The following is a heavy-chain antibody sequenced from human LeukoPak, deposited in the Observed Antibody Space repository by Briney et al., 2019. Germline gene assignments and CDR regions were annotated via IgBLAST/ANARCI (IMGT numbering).Heavy chain of an antibody. Sequence: SETLSLTCTVSGGSISNYYWNWIRQPPGKGLEWIAYIYYSGSTNYNPSLKSRVTITVDTSKNQFSLKLSSVTAADTAVYYCARGTKEKRWLQLRAPHFDYWGQGTLVTVSS. CDR1: GGSISNYY. J-gene: IGHJ4*02. CDR2: IYYSGST. V-gene: IGHV4-59*01. D-gene: IGHD5-24*01. CDR3: ARGTKEKRWLQLRAPHFDY.